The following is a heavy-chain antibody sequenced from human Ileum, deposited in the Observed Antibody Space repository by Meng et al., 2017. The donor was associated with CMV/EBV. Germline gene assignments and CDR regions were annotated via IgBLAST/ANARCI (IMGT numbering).Heavy chain of an antibody. CDR2: IRNDASDK. CDR3: AKDAYNQNFDY. Sequence: SCVTSGFTFRKYGMHWVRQAPGKGLEWVTFIRNDASDKYYVDSVRGRFIISRDNSKNTLYLQMNSLRVEDTAVYFCAKDAYNQNFDYWGQGTLVTVSS. V-gene: IGHV3-30*02. CDR1: GFTFRKYG. J-gene: IGHJ4*02. D-gene: IGHD1-1*01.